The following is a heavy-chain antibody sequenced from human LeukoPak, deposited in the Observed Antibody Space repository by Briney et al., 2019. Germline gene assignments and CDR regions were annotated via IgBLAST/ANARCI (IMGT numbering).Heavy chain of an antibody. V-gene: IGHV3-30*04. D-gene: IGHD3-10*01. CDR2: ISFDGTDA. CDR1: GFTFSSYA. CDR3: ARLYGSGIFNY. J-gene: IGHJ4*02. Sequence: GTSLRLSCAASGFTFSSYAIHWVRQAPGKGLEWVAVISFDGTDAFYADSVKGRFSISRDNAKNSLYLQMNSLRAEDTAVYYCARLYGSGIFNYWGQGTLVTVSS.